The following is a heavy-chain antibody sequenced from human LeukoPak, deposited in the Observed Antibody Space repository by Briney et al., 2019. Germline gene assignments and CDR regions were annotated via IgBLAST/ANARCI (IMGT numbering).Heavy chain of an antibody. V-gene: IGHV3-30*04. D-gene: IGHD4-17*01. Sequence: GGSLRLSCAASGFTFSSYAMHWVRQAPGKGLEWVAVISYDGSNKYYADSVKGRFTISRDNSKNTLYLQMNSLRAEDTAVYYCARLDYGDSLGNWFGPWRQGTLVTVSS. CDR2: ISYDGSNK. CDR1: GFTFSSYA. CDR3: ARLDYGDSLGNWFGP. J-gene: IGHJ5*02.